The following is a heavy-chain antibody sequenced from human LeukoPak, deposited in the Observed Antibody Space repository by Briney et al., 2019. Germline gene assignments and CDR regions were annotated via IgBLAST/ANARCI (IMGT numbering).Heavy chain of an antibody. Sequence: GGSLRLSCAASGFTFSSYSMNWVRQAPGKGLEWVSAISGTGGSTYYADSEKGRFTISRDNSKNTLYLQMNSLRADDTAVYYCAKGELLTYWGQGTLVTVSS. D-gene: IGHD1-26*01. CDR1: GFTFSSYS. V-gene: IGHV3-23*01. CDR2: ISGTGGST. J-gene: IGHJ4*02. CDR3: AKGELLTY.